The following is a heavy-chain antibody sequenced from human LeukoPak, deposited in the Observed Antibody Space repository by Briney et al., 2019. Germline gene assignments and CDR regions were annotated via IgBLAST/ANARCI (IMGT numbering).Heavy chain of an antibody. V-gene: IGHV3-7*04. CDR1: GFPFSSYW. Sequence: GGSLRLSCVASGFPFSSYWMTWVRQAPGKGLEWVANIKQGGSKKSYVDSVKGRFTISRDNAKNSLYLQMNSLRAEDTAIYYCTRVGYIDEGIDYWGQGTRVTVSS. CDR3: TRVGYIDEGIDY. D-gene: IGHD5-24*01. CDR2: IKQGGSKK. J-gene: IGHJ4*02.